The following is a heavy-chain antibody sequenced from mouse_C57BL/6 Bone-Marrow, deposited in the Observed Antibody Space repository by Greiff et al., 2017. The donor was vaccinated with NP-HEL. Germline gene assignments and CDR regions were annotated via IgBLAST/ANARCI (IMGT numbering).Heavy chain of an antibody. D-gene: IGHD2-4*01. J-gene: IGHJ2*01. V-gene: IGHV1-64*01. CDR3: ARDPYDYDEDYFDY. CDR1: FSTFPCSC. CDR2: LHPISGST. Sequence: PLPPPLSLLLPPGASFPLSFPSSFSTFPCSCMPFFPPSPFPVLACLCILHPISGSTNYNEMFKSKATLTVDKSSSTAYMQLSSLTSEDSAVYYCARDPYDYDEDYFDYWGQGTTLTVSS.